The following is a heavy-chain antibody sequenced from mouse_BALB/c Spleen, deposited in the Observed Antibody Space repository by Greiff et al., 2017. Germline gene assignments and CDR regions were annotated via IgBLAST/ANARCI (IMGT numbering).Heavy chain of an antibody. CDR1: GFTFSSYT. CDR3: ARAWVYWYFDV. D-gene: IGHD4-1*01. V-gene: IGHV2-9*02. Sequence: VKLVESGGGLVQPGGSLKLSCAASGFTFSSYTMSWVRQPPGKGLEWLGVIWAGGSTNYNSALMSRLSISKDNSKSQVFLKMNSLQTDDTAMYYCARAWVYWYFDVWGAGTTVTVSS. CDR2: IWAGGST. J-gene: IGHJ1*01.